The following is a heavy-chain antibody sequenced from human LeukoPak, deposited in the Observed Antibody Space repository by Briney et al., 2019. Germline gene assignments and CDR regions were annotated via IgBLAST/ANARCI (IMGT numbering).Heavy chain of an antibody. CDR1: GYAFIRFG. V-gene: IGHV1-18*01. Sequence: ASVKVSYKASGYAFIRFGVAWVRQAPGQGLEWMGWISAYNGNTNYAQKLQGRVTMTTDTSTNTAYMELRSLRSDDTAVYYCARSGDGNWFDPWGRGTLVTVSS. D-gene: IGHD2-21*02. J-gene: IGHJ5*02. CDR3: ARSGDGNWFDP. CDR2: ISAYNGNT.